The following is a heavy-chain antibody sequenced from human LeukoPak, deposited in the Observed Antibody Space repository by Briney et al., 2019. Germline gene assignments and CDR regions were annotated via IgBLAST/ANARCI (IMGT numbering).Heavy chain of an antibody. CDR3: ARGLWFAVPGAFDI. Sequence: SETLSLTCTVSGDSISTYYWSWIRQPPGKRLEGIGYINYSGITNYNPSLKSRVTISVDTSKNQFSLKLSSVTAADTAVYYCARGLWFAVPGAFDIWGRGTMVTVSS. CDR2: INYSGIT. V-gene: IGHV4-59*01. J-gene: IGHJ3*02. D-gene: IGHD3-10*01. CDR1: GDSISTYY.